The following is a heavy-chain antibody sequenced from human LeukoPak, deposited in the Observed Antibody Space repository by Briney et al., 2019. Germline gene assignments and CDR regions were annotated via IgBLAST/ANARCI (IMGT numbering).Heavy chain of an antibody. V-gene: IGHV4-61*02. CDR2: IYTSGST. CDR1: GGSISSGSYY. CDR3: ARGHSHCSSTSCYVYYYYYYYMDV. D-gene: IGHD2-2*01. J-gene: IGHJ6*03. Sequence: PSQTLSLTCTVSGGSISSGSYYWSCIRQPAGKELEWIVRIYTSGSTNYNPSRKSRVTISVDTSKNQFSLQLSSVTAADTAVYYCARGHSHCSSTSCYVYYYYYYYMDVWGKGTTVTVSS.